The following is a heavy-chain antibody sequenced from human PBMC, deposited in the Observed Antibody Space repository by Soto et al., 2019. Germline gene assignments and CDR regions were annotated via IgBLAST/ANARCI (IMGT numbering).Heavy chain of an antibody. V-gene: IGHV3-7*01. Sequence: GGSLRLSCAASGFIFSSHAMHWVRQAPGKGLEWVANIKQDGSEKYYVDSVKGRFTISRDNAKNSLYLQMNSLRAEDTAVYYCARVAAASAFDIWGQGTMVTVSS. CDR3: ARVAAASAFDI. J-gene: IGHJ3*02. CDR1: GFIFSSHA. CDR2: IKQDGSEK. D-gene: IGHD6-13*01.